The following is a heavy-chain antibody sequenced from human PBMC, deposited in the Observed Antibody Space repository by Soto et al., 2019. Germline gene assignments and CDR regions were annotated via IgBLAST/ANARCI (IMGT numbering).Heavy chain of an antibody. CDR3: ARDPPPAASYRSSTTCPPSYGMDV. J-gene: IGHJ6*02. D-gene: IGHD2-2*01. V-gene: IGHV4-59*01. CDR1: GGSINSYY. Sequence: QVQLQESGPGLVKPSETLSVTCSVSGGSINSYYWSGIRQSPGKGLEWIGYIYYSGSTNYNPSLKSRVTISVDTSKKQFSLKLSSVTAADTAVYYCARDPPPAASYRSSTTCPPSYGMDVWGQGTTVTVSS. CDR2: IYYSGST.